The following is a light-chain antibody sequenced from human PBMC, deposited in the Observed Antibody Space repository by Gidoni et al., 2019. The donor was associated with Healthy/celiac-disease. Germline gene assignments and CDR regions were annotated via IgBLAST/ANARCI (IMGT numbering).Light chain of an antibody. CDR3: QQYNNWPPWT. CDR2: GAS. CDR1: QSVSSN. J-gene: IGKJ1*01. Sequence: EIVMTQSPATLSVSPGERATRSCSASQSVSSNLAWYQQKPGQAPRLLIYGASTRATGIPARFSGSGSGTDFTLTISSLQSEDFAVDYCQQYNNWPPWTFGQGTKVEIK. V-gene: IGKV3-15*01.